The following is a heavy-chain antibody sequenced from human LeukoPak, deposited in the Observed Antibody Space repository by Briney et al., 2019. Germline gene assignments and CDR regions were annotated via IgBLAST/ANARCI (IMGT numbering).Heavy chain of an antibody. CDR1: GFTFSSYE. V-gene: IGHV3-48*03. CDR2: ISSSGRMI. CDR3: ARVDSYGPTFDY. Sequence: GGSLRLSCAASGFTFSSYEMNWVRQAPGEGLEWVSYISSSGRMIHYADSVKGRFTISRDNAKNTLYLQVNSLRADDTAVYYCARVDSYGPTFDYWGQGTLVTVSS. D-gene: IGHD5-18*01. J-gene: IGHJ4*02.